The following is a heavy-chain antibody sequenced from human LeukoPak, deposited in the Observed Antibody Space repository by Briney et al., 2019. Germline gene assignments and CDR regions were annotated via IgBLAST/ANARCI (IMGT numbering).Heavy chain of an antibody. CDR2: ISAYNGNT. V-gene: IGHV1-18*01. CDR3: ARGSPDTAMVTRYYYYYMDV. D-gene: IGHD5-18*01. J-gene: IGHJ6*03. CDR1: GYTFTSYG. Sequence: ASVKVSCKASGYTFTSYGISWVQQAPGQGLEWMGWISAYNGNTNYAQKLQGRVTMTTDTSTSTAYMELRSLRSDDTAVYYCARGSPDTAMVTRYYYYYMDVWGKGTTVTVSS.